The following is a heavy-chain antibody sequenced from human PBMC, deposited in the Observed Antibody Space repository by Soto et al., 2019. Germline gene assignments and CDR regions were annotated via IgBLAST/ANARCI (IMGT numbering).Heavy chain of an antibody. D-gene: IGHD5-18*01. CDR2: TYYRSKWYN. CDR1: GDSVSSNSAA. J-gene: IGHJ6*02. CDR3: ARNSYGYSGYYYYGMDV. Sequence: SQTLSLTCAISGDSVSSNSAAWSWIRQSPSRGLEWLGRTYYRSKWYNDYAVSVKSRITINPDTSKNQFSLQLNSVTPEDTAVYYCARNSYGYSGYYYYGMDVWGQGTTVTVSS. V-gene: IGHV6-1*01.